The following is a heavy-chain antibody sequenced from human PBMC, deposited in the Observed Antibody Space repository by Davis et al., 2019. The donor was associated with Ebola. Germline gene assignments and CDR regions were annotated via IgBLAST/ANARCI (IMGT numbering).Heavy chain of an antibody. V-gene: IGHV3-7*03. J-gene: IGHJ5*02. Sequence: GESLKISCAASGFIFANYWMSWVRQAPGKGPEWVAIIKQDGGEKYYVDSVKGRFTISRDNAENSLDLQMNSLRAEDTAVYYCARDLKGGFSSVNWFDPWGQGTLVTVSS. CDR1: GFIFANYW. D-gene: IGHD3-16*02. CDR2: IKQDGGEK. CDR3: ARDLKGGFSSVNWFDP.